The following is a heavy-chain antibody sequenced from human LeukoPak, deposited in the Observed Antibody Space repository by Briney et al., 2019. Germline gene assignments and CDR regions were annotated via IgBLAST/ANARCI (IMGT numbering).Heavy chain of an antibody. CDR3: ARVDIVVVVAANWFDP. J-gene: IGHJ5*02. CDR2: ISAYNGNT. Sequence: ASVKVSCKASGYTFTSYGISWVRQAPGRGLEWMGWISAYNGNTNYAQKLQGRVTMTTDTSTSTAYMELRSLRSDDTAVYYCARVDIVVVVAANWFDPWGQGTLVTVSS. D-gene: IGHD2-15*01. V-gene: IGHV1-18*01. CDR1: GYTFTSYG.